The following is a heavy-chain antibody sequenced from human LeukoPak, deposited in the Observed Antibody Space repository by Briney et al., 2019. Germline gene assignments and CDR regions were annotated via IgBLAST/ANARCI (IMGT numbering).Heavy chain of an antibody. CDR3: ARWGYSNPFDY. CDR1: GFTVSSNY. J-gene: IGHJ4*02. D-gene: IGHD4-11*01. CDR2: IYSGGST. Sequence: PGGSLRLSCVASGFTVSSNYMSWVRQAPGKGLEWVSVIYSGGSTYYADSVKGRFTISRDNSKNTLYLQMNSLRAEDTAVYYCARWGYSNPFDYWGQGTLVTVSS. V-gene: IGHV3-53*01.